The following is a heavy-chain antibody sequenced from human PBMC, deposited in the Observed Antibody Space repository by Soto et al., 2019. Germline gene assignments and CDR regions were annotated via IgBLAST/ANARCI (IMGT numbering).Heavy chain of an antibody. CDR2: VWNDGNTK. CDR1: GFTFSSYG. Sequence: QVYLVESGGGVVQPGGSLRLSCAASGFTFSSYGMHWVRQAAGKGPEWVAVVWNDGNTKYYADSVKGRFTISRDNSKNTVYLQMKNLRAEDTAVYYCARDKGFYDHVWGSYRSAFDYWGRGTLVAVSS. J-gene: IGHJ4*02. CDR3: ARDKGFYDHVWGSYRSAFDY. D-gene: IGHD3-16*02. V-gene: IGHV3-33*01.